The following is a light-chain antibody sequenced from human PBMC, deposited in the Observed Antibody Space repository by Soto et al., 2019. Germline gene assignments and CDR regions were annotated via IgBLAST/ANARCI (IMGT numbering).Light chain of an antibody. CDR3: SSYATFNTPWV. J-gene: IGLJ2*01. CDR1: SSDVGGYDY. V-gene: IGLV2-14*03. Sequence: QSALTQPASVSGSPGQSITIPCTGTSSDVGGYDYVSWYQQHPGKAPKLMIYDVVNRPSGVSCRFSGSKSGNTASLTISGLQAEDEADYYCSSYATFNTPWVFGGGTKLTVL. CDR2: DVV.